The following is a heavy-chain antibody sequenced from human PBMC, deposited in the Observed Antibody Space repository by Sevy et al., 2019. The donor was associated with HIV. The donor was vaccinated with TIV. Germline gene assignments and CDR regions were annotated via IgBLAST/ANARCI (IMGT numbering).Heavy chain of an antibody. D-gene: IGHD3-22*01. CDR2: IKEDGSDK. CDR3: ARDKNHYDRSVYYDAFDI. V-gene: IGHV3-7*03. J-gene: IGHJ3*02. CDR1: GFTLSSFW. Sequence: GGSLRLSCAASGFTLSSFWMTWVRQAPGKGLEWVANIKEDGSDKSYLDSVKGRFTISRDNAKNSLYLQMNSLRAEDTAVYYCARDKNHYDRSVYYDAFDIWGQGTMVTVSS.